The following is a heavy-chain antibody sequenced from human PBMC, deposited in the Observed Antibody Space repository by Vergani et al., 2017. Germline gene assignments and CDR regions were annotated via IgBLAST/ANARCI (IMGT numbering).Heavy chain of an antibody. J-gene: IGHJ4*02. CDR2: ISWNSGSI. Sequence: EVQLVESGGGLVQPGRSLRLSCAASGFTFDDYAMHWVRQAPGKGLEWVSGISWNSGSIGYADSVKGRFTISRDNAKNSLYLQMNSLRAEDTAVYYCAKSIVGATRLRVGGIDYWGQGTLVTVSS. CDR3: AKSIVGATRLRVGGIDY. V-gene: IGHV3-9*01. CDR1: GFTFDDYA. D-gene: IGHD1-26*01.